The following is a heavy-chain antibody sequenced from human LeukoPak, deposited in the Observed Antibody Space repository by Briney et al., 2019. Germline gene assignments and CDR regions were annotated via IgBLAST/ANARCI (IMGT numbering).Heavy chain of an antibody. D-gene: IGHD6-19*01. CDR1: GGTFSSYA. V-gene: IGHV1-69*13. J-gene: IGHJ4*02. Sequence: SVKVSCKASGGTFSSYAISWVRQAPGQGLEWMGGIIPIFGTANYAQKFQGRVTITADESTSTAYMELSSLRSEDTAVYYCARLSGEYQLHSRGYSSGWYSRYYFDYWGQGTLVTVSS. CDR3: ARLSGEYQLHSRGYSSGWYSRYYFDY. CDR2: IIPIFGTA.